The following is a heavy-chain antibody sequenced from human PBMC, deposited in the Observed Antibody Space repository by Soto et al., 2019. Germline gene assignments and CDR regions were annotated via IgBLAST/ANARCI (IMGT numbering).Heavy chain of an antibody. CDR1: GFTFSSYG. CDR3: AKADPFDY. Sequence: GGSLRLSCAASGFTFSSYGMHWVRQAPGKGLEWVAVISYDGSNKYYADSVKGRFTISRDNSKNTLYLQMNSLRAEDTAVYYCAKADPFDYWGQGTLVTVSS. V-gene: IGHV3-30*18. J-gene: IGHJ4*02. CDR2: ISYDGSNK.